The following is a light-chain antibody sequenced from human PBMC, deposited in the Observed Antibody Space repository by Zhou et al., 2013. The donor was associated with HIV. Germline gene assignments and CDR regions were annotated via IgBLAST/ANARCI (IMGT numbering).Light chain of an antibody. Sequence: EIVMTQFPATLSVSPGERATLSCRASQSVTTNLAWYQQKPGQTPRLLIYGASTRATDIPARFSGSGSGTEFTLTISSLQSDDVSTYYCQKYNSAPWTFGQGTKVEIK. CDR3: QKYNSAPWT. CDR2: GAS. CDR1: QSVTTN. J-gene: IGKJ1*01. V-gene: IGKV3-15*01.